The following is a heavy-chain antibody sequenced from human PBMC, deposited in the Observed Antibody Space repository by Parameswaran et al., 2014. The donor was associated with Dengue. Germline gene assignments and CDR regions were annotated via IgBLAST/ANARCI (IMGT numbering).Heavy chain of an antibody. V-gene: IGHV4-39*07. Sequence: VRQAPGKGLEWIGSIYYSGSTYYNPSLKSRVTISADTSKNQFSLKLSSVTAADTAVYYCVILGVVAADTIYYGMDVWGQGTTVTVSS. CDR3: VILGVVAADTIYYGMDV. D-gene: IGHD2-15*01. J-gene: IGHJ6*02. CDR2: IYYSGST.